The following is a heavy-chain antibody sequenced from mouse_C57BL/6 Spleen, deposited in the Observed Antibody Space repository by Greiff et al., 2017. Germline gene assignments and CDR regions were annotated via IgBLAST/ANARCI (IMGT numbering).Heavy chain of an antibody. J-gene: IGHJ4*01. V-gene: IGHV1-69*01. CDR2: IDPSDSYT. CDR1: GYTFTSYW. Sequence: QVQLQQPGAELVMPGASVKLSCKASGYTFTSYWMHWVKQRPGQGLEWIGEIDPSDSYTNYNQKFKGKSTLTVDKSTSTAYMQLSSLPSEDSAVYYCARKFGASDYAMDYWGQGTSVTVSS. CDR3: ARKFGASDYAMDY. D-gene: IGHD3-1*01.